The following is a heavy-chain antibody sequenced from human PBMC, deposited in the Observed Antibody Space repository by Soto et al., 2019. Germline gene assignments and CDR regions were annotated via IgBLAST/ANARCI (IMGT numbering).Heavy chain of an antibody. Sequence: QVQLVQSGPAVKKPGASVMLSCKASGYTFTTYGVRWVRQAPGLGLEWMGWISAYNGNTNYAQKFHGRVTMTTDASANTAYLELRSLRSDDTAVYYCARQEGHIEPMIGEFDFWGQGTLVTVSS. D-gene: IGHD3-10*02. CDR3: ARQEGHIEPMIGEFDF. V-gene: IGHV1-18*01. CDR1: GYTFTTYG. J-gene: IGHJ4*02. CDR2: ISAYNGNT.